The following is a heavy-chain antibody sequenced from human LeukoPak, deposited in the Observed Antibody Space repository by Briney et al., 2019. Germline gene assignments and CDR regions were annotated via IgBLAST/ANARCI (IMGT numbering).Heavy chain of an antibody. CDR3: ARLTRLSTSPDRYYLDY. V-gene: IGHV4-4*09. Sequence: SETLSLTCTVSGDSISSYYWSWIWQPPGKGLEWIGYIYTGGGTNYIPSLKGRVTISIDTSKNQFSLKLSSVTAADSAVYYCARLTRLSTSPDRYYLDYWGQGTLVTVSS. J-gene: IGHJ4*02. CDR2: IYTGGGT. CDR1: GDSISSYY. D-gene: IGHD6-6*01.